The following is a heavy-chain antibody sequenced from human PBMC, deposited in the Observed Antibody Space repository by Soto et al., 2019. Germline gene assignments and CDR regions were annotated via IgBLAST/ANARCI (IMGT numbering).Heavy chain of an antibody. D-gene: IGHD2-2*02. CDR3: VHHCMSTSCYTLGGV. J-gene: IGHJ6*02. Sequence: EVQLVESGGDLVKPGGSLRLSCAASGITFSDAWMAWVRQAPGKGLEWVAHIKSNPDGGTTDYAAPVNGRFTISRDDSKNTLYLQMSSLTTEDTAVYYSVHHCMSTSCYTLGGVWGLGTTVTVSS. V-gene: IGHV3-15*01. CDR1: GITFSDAW. CDR2: IKSNPDGGTT.